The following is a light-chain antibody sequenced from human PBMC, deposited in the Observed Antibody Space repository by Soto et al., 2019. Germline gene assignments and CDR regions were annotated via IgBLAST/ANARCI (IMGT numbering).Light chain of an antibody. CDR3: MQSLQTPPWT. Sequence: DIVMTQSPLSLPVTPGESASISCRSSQSLLHSNGYNYLDWYLQKPGQSPQLLIYLGSNRASGVPDRFSGSGSGTAFTLKISRVEAEDVGVYYCMQSLQTPPWTFGPGTKVDIK. CDR1: QSLLHSNGYNY. CDR2: LGS. V-gene: IGKV2-28*01. J-gene: IGKJ1*01.